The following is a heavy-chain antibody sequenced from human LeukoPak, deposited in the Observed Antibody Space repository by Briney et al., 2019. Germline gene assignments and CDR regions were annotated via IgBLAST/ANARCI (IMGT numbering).Heavy chain of an antibody. D-gene: IGHD3-22*01. V-gene: IGHV3-74*01. J-gene: IGHJ4*02. CDR1: GFTFCTYW. CDR3: AKVTLRRDSSGGFDY. CDR2: INADGSSP. Sequence: GGSLRLSCAARGFTFCTYWVHWVRQAPGKGGVWVSCINADGSSPTYADSVKGRFTISRDNAKNSLYLQMNSLRAEDMALYYCAKVTLRRDSSGGFDYWGQGTLVTLSS.